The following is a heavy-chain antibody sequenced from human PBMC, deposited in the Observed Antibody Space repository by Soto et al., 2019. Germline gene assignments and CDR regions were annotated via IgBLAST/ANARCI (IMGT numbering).Heavy chain of an antibody. CDR1: GGSFSGYY. V-gene: IGHV4-34*01. CDR3: AREGGYSSSWYVYYYGMDV. Sequence: QVQLQQWGAGLLKPSETLSLTCAVYGGSFSGYYWSWIRQPPGKGLEWIGEINHSGSTNYNPSLKSRVTISVDTSENQFSLKLSSVTAADTAVYYCAREGGYSSSWYVYYYGMDVWGQGTTVTVSS. J-gene: IGHJ6*02. CDR2: INHSGST. D-gene: IGHD6-13*01.